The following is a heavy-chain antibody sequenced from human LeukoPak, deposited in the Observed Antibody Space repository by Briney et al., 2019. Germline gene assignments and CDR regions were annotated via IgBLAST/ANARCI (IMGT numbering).Heavy chain of an antibody. V-gene: IGHV3-7*01. Sequence: GGSLRLSCAASGFTFSSYWMSWVRQAPGKGLEWVANIKQDGSGKYYVDSVKGRFTISRDNAKNSLYLQMNSLRAEDTAVYYCARDSGDIVVVPAAMDLGYWGQGTLVTVSS. J-gene: IGHJ4*02. CDR1: GFTFSSYW. D-gene: IGHD2-2*01. CDR2: IKQDGSGK. CDR3: ARDSGDIVVVPAAMDLGY.